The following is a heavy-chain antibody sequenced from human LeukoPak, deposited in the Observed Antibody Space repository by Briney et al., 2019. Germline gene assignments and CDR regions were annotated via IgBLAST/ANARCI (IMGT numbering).Heavy chain of an antibody. J-gene: IGHJ2*01. CDR2: TYYRSKWYN. Sequence: LSLTCXISGDIXSSNSAAWNWVRQSPSRGLEWLVRTYYRSKWYNEYAESVKSRVSIKPDTSKNQFSLHLNSMTPEDTAVYYCARTRGHLDLWGRGTLVTVSS. CDR3: ARTRGHLDL. V-gene: IGHV6-1*01. CDR1: GDIXSSNSAA. D-gene: IGHD2-2*01.